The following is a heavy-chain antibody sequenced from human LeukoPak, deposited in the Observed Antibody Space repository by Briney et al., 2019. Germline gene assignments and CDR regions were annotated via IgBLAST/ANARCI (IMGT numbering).Heavy chain of an antibody. J-gene: IGHJ4*02. CDR3: ARGPAISIVATIGGFFDY. CDR2: ISAYNGNT. CDR1: GYTFTSYG. V-gene: IGHV1-18*01. D-gene: IGHD5-12*01. Sequence: ASVKVSCKASGYTFTSYGIIWVRQAPGQGLEWMGWISAYNGNTNYAQKLQGRVTMTTDTSTSTAYMELRSLRSDDTAVYYCARGPAISIVATIGGFFDYWGQGTLVTVSS.